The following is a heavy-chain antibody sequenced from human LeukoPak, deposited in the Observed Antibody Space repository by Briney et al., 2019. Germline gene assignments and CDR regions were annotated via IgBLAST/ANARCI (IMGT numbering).Heavy chain of an antibody. D-gene: IGHD6-19*01. V-gene: IGHV4-59*08. Sequence: SETLSLTCTVSGGSITSYYWSWIRQPPGEGLEFIGYIHYTGSTAYSPSLKSRVTISVDTSKNQFSLKLSSVTAADTAVYYCASIAVAGSYWGQGTLVTVSS. CDR2: IHYTGST. J-gene: IGHJ4*02. CDR1: GGSITSYY. CDR3: ASIAVAGSY.